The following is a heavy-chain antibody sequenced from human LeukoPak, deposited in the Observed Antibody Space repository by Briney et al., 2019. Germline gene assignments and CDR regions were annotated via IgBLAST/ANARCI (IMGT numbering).Heavy chain of an antibody. J-gene: IGHJ4*02. Sequence: GGSLRLSCAASGFTFSSYSMNWVRQAPGKGLEWVSYISSSSSTIYYADSVKGRFTISRDNAKNSLYLQMNSLRAEDTAVYYCARDLVVVAPRFDYWGQGTLVTVSS. D-gene: IGHD2-21*01. CDR1: GFTFSSYS. V-gene: IGHV3-48*01. CDR2: ISSSSSTI. CDR3: ARDLVVVAPRFDY.